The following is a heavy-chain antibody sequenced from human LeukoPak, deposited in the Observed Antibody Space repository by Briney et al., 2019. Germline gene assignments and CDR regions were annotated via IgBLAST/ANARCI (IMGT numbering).Heavy chain of an antibody. D-gene: IGHD3-22*01. J-gene: IGHJ4*02. V-gene: IGHV3-21*01. CDR3: ARDDSHGYHFFDS. Sequence: GGSLRLSCAASGFTFSSYSMNWIRQTPGKGLEWVSFISGSGEFIYYVDSVRGRFTISRDNGKNSLYLQMNSLRPEDTAVYYCARDDSHGYHFFDSWGQGTLVTVSS. CDR1: GFTFSSYS. CDR2: ISGSGEFI.